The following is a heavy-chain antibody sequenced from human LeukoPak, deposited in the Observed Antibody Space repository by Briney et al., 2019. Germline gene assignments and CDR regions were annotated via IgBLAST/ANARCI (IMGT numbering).Heavy chain of an antibody. V-gene: IGHV3-30-3*01. D-gene: IGHD1-26*01. CDR3: ARGRKWGAFDI. CDR2: ISYDGSNK. Sequence: GGSLRLSCAASGFTFSSYAMHWVRQAPGKGLEWVAVISYDGSNKYYADSVKGRFTISRDNSKNTLYLQMNSLRAEDTAVYYCARGRKWGAFDIWGQGTMVTVSS. J-gene: IGHJ3*02. CDR1: GFTFSSYA.